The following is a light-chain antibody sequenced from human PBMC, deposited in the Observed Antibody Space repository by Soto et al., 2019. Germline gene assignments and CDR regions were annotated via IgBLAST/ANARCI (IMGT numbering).Light chain of an antibody. V-gene: IGKV4-1*01. CDR3: HQYYASPRT. J-gene: IGKJ1*01. CDR2: WAS. Sequence: DLVMPHFPDPMDVSLGERATINCKSRQSVLYTSNITNYLAGYQQKPGQPPNLLIYWASSRQAGVPDRFSGGGSGADVTLTISSLQAQDVAIEYCHQYYASPRTFCQGTKVDIK. CDR1: QSVLYTSNITNY.